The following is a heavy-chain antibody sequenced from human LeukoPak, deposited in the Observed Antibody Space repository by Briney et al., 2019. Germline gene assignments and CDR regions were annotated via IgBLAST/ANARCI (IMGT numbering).Heavy chain of an antibody. CDR1: GGTFSSYA. V-gene: IGHV1-69*06. D-gene: IGHD7-27*01. Sequence: GASVKVSCKASGGTFSSYAISWVRQAPGQGLEWMGGIIPIFGTANCAQKFQGRVTITADKSTSTAYMELSSLRSEDTAVYYCARWELGSPDAFDIWGQGTMVTVSS. CDR2: IIPIFGTA. J-gene: IGHJ3*02. CDR3: ARWELGSPDAFDI.